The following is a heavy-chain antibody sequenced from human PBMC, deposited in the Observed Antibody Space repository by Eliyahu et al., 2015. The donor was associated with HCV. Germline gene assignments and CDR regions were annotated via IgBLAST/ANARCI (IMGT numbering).Heavy chain of an antibody. V-gene: IGHV4-38-2*01. D-gene: IGHD2/OR15-2a*01. CDR1: GKSIRSGSY. Sequence: QVHLQESDPGLVKPSETLSLTCVVSGKSIRSGSYWGWIRQPPGKGLEWIGSIYHGWTTAYNPSLKSRVSLSVDTSQNQISLQLNSVTAADTAVYYCATNAYLSDPFISWGRGTLVTVSS. CDR3: ATNAYLSDPFIS. CDR2: IYHGWTT. J-gene: IGHJ5*02.